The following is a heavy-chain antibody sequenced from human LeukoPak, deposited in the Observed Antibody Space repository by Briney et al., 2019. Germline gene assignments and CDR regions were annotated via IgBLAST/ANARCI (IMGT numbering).Heavy chain of an antibody. CDR2: IYYSGST. CDR1: GGSTNSYY. Sequence: SETLSLTCTVSGGSTNSYYWNWIRQPPGKGLEWIGYIYYSGSTKYSPFLKSRVTISVDTSKNQYFLKLSSVTAADTAVYYCARDGGHGSGPFDHWGQGTLVTVSS. CDR3: ARDGGHGSGPFDH. D-gene: IGHD3-10*01. V-gene: IGHV4-59*01. J-gene: IGHJ4*02.